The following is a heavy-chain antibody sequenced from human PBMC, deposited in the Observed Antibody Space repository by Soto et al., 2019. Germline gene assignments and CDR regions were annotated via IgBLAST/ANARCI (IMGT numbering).Heavy chain of an antibody. V-gene: IGHV4-34*01. CDR2: INHSGST. Sequence: SETLSLTCGVYGGSFSGYYWSWIRQPPGKGLEWIGEINHSGSTNYNPSLKSRVTISVDTSKNQFSLKLSSVTAADTAVYYCARGPGSGWYTRGFDPWGQGTLVTVSS. CDR1: GGSFSGYY. D-gene: IGHD6-19*01. J-gene: IGHJ5*02. CDR3: ARGPGSGWYTRGFDP.